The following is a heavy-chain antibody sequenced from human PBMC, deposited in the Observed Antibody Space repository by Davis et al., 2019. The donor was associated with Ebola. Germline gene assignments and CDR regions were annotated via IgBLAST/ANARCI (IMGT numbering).Heavy chain of an antibody. D-gene: IGHD6-13*01. V-gene: IGHV3-53*05. J-gene: IGHJ5*02. CDR2: IYSGGST. CDR3: ASGAYSSSWLVGWFDP. Sequence: GGSLRLSCAASGFTVSSNYMSWVRQAPGKGLEWVSVIYSGGSTYYADSVKGRFTISRDNSKNTLYLQMNSLRSEDTAVYYCASGAYSSSWLVGWFDPWGQGTLVTVSS. CDR1: GFTVSSNY.